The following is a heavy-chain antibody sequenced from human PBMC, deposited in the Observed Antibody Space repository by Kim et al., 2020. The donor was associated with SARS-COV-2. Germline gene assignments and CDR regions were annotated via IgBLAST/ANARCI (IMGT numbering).Heavy chain of an antibody. CDR3: ARTVTIYGYYYYGMDV. V-gene: IGHV4-34*01. Sequence: SETLSLTCAVYGGSFSGYYWSWIRQPPGKGLEWIGEINHSGSTNYNPSLKSRVTISVDTSKNQFSLKLSSVTAADTAVYYCARTVTIYGYYYYGMDVWGQGTTVTVSS. J-gene: IGHJ6*02. CDR2: INHSGST. CDR1: GGSFSGYY. D-gene: IGHD4-17*01.